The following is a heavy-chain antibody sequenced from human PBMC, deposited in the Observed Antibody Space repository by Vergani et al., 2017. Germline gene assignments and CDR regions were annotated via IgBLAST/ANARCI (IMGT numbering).Heavy chain of an antibody. Sequence: QLQLQESGPGLVKPSQTLSLTCTVSGGSMERGGYYWTWIRQVPGKGLEWIGHVFYSGDTDYNPSLKSRVTILVDRTKSELSLKLTSVTAGDTAVYFCASERSYYYGSGSDDYNPYYYEGMDVWGPGTTVTLSS. V-gene: IGHV4-39*07. CDR1: GGSMERGGYY. J-gene: IGHJ6*01. D-gene: IGHD3-10*01. CDR3: ASERSYYYGSGSDDYNPYYYEGMDV. CDR2: VFYSGDT.